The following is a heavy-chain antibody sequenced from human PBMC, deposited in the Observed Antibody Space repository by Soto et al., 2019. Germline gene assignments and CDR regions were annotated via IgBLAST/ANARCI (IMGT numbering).Heavy chain of an antibody. CDR2: IYYSGST. J-gene: IGHJ3*02. D-gene: IGHD6-13*01. Sequence: SETLSLTCAVYGGSFSGYYWSWIRQPPGKGLEWIGYIYYSGSTNYNPSLKSRVTISVDTSKNQFSLKLSSVTAADTAVYYCARGTDSSSWFDAFDIWGQGTMVTVSS. CDR3: ARGTDSSSWFDAFDI. V-gene: IGHV4-59*01. CDR1: GGSFSGYY.